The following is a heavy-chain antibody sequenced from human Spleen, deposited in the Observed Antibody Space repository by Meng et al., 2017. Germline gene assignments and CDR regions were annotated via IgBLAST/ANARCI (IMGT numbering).Heavy chain of an antibody. CDR1: RFTFSGSW. D-gene: IGHD3/OR15-3a*01. V-gene: IGHV3-74*01. Sequence: AQLVESGVGLVQPGGTLRLSCAPSRFTFSGSWMHWVRQAPGTGLVWVSRTNGDGSSTRYADSVKGRFTISRDNANNTLYLQMNSLRAEDTAVYYCARDRRSSDLPDYWGQGTLVTVSS. CDR2: TNGDGSST. J-gene: IGHJ4*02. CDR3: ARDRRSSDLPDY.